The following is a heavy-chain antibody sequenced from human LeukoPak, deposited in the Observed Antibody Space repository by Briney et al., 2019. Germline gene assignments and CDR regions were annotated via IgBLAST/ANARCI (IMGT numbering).Heavy chain of an antibody. Sequence: GGSLRLSCAASGFTFSSHWMTWVRQAPGKGLEWVANIKEDGTRKNYMDSVKGRFTISRDNAKSSLFLQMNSLRAEDTAVYYCARGLGAPDYWGQGTLVTVSS. CDR2: IKEDGTRK. D-gene: IGHD1-26*01. CDR1: GFTFSSHW. CDR3: ARGLGAPDY. J-gene: IGHJ4*02. V-gene: IGHV3-7*01.